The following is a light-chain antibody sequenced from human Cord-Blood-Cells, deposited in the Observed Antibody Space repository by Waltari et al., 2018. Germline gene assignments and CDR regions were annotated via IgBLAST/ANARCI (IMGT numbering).Light chain of an antibody. CDR2: GNN. CDR1: SSNTGSNT. V-gene: IGLV1-44*01. CDR3: AAWDDSLNGPV. Sequence: QSVLTQPPSAPGPPGQRVTIPCSGRSSNTGSNTVNWYHQLPGTAPNLLICGNNQRPSGVPDRVSGSKSGTSASLAISGLQSEDEADYYCAAWDDSLNGPVFGGGTKLTVL. J-gene: IGLJ3*02.